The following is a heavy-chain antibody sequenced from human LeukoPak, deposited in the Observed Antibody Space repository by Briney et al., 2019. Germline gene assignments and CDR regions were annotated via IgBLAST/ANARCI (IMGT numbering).Heavy chain of an antibody. CDR3: ARDPWGSSGWSYYFDK. V-gene: IGHV3-11*01. D-gene: IGHD6-19*01. CDR2: ISGSSNTI. J-gene: IGHJ4*02. Sequence: GGSLRLSCAASGFTFSDYYMNWIRQAPGKGLEWVSYISGSSNTIHYADSVKGRFTISRDNAKNSLYLQMNSLRAEDTAVYYCARDPWGSSGWSYYFDKWGQGTLVTVSS. CDR1: GFTFSDYY.